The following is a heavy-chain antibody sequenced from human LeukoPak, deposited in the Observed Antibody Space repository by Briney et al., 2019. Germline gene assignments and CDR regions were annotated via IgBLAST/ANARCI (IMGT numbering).Heavy chain of an antibody. CDR1: GGSISSYY. Sequence: SETLSLTCTVSGGSISSYYWSWLRQPPGKGLEWIGYIYYSGSTNYNPSLKSRVTISVDTSKNQFSLKLSSVTAADTAVYYCARDEMNGFLDYWGQGTLVTVSS. CDR3: ARDEMNGFLDY. V-gene: IGHV4-59*01. CDR2: IYYSGST. J-gene: IGHJ4*02. D-gene: IGHD3-3*01.